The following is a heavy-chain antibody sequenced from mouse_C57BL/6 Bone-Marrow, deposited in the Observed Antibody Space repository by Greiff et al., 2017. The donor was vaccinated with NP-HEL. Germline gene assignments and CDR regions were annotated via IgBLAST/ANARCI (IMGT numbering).Heavy chain of an antibody. D-gene: IGHD1-1*01. CDR2: IYPRSGNT. Sequence: QVQLQQSGAELARPGASVKLSCKASGYTFTSYGLSWVKQRTGQGLEWIGEIYPRSGNTYYNEKFKGKATLTADKSSSTAYMELRSLTSEDSAVYFCARPHYYGSSYGYFDVWGTGTTVTVSS. CDR1: GYTFTSYG. J-gene: IGHJ1*03. CDR3: ARPHYYGSSYGYFDV. V-gene: IGHV1-81*01.